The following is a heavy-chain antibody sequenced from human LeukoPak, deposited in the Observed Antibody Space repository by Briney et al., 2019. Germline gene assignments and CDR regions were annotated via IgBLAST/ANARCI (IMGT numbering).Heavy chain of an antibody. D-gene: IGHD3-10*01. J-gene: IGHJ4*02. V-gene: IGHV1-69*13. CDR3: AAGRRLGELFFDY. CDR1: EGTFGGYS. Sequence: GASVKVSCKASEGTFGGYSIDWVRQAPGQGLDWEGGINPIFNILYYAQNFQGRVTITADESTNTAYLELDSLKHDDTAVYYCAAGRRLGELFFDYWGQGTLVTVSS. CDR2: INPIFNIL.